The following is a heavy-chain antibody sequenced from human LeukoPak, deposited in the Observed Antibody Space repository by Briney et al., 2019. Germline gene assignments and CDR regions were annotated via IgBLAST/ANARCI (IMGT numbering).Heavy chain of an antibody. V-gene: IGHV4-59*01. Sequence: PSETLSLTCTVSGGSISSYYWSWIRQPPGKRLEWIGYVSYSGNTNYNPSFKCRVTISVDTSKNSFSLNLRSVTAADTAVYYCARDRTTSTRGSFPIWGQGTMVTVSS. CDR1: GGSISSYY. CDR3: ARDRTTSTRGSFPI. J-gene: IGHJ3*02. CDR2: VSYSGNT. D-gene: IGHD1-1*01.